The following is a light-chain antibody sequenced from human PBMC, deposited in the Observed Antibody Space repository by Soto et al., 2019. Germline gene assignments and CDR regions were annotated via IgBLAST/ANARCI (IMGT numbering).Light chain of an antibody. J-gene: IGKJ2*01. CDR3: QQYKNWPPYT. CDR1: QSVGSY. Sequence: ETVMTQSPATLSVSPGERATLSCRASQSVGSYLAWYQQRPGQAPRLLIYGASTRATGIPARFSGGGSGTDFTLTISSLQSEDFAIYYCQQYKNWPPYTFGQGTKLEIK. CDR2: GAS. V-gene: IGKV3-15*01.